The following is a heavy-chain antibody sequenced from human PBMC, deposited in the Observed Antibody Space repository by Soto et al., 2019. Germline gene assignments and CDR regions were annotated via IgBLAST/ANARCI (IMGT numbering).Heavy chain of an antibody. J-gene: IGHJ5*02. V-gene: IGHV3-33*01. CDR1: GFTFSSYG. CDR2: IWYDGSNK. D-gene: IGHD2-2*01. CDR3: ARDNIVVVPADSNWFDP. Sequence: GGSLRLSCAASGFTFSSYGMHWVRQAPGKGLEWVAVIWYDGSNKYYADSVKGRFTISRDNSKNTLYLQMNSLRAEDTAVYYCARDNIVVVPADSNWFDPWGQGTLVTVSS.